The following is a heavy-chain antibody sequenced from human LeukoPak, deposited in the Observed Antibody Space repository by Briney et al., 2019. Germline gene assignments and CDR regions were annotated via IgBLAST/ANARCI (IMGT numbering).Heavy chain of an antibody. CDR1: GGSISSHLYF. D-gene: IGHD3-10*01. CDR3: ARMLRGVVLGPNYYPYHMDV. V-gene: IGHV4-39*02. J-gene: IGHJ6*03. Sequence: SETLSLTCTVSGGSISSHLYFWAWIRQPPGKGLEWIGGIYYAGSTYYNPSLKRRVTISVDTSKDDFSLKLASVTAADTAMYFCARMLRGVVLGPNYYPYHMDVWGTGTTVSVSS. CDR2: IYYAGST.